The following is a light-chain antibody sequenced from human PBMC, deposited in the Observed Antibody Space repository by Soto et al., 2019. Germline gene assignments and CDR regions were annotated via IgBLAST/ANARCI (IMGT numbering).Light chain of an antibody. CDR2: DVS. CDR1: SSDVGGYNY. Sequence: GGGISIIRTRTSSDVGGYNYVSWYQQHPGKAPKLMIYDVSNRTSGVSNRFSGSKSGNTASLTISGPQAEDEADYYFSSYTRSSTPAFVTVSKVTVL. CDR3: SSYTRSSTPA. J-gene: IGLJ1*01. V-gene: IGLV2-14*04.